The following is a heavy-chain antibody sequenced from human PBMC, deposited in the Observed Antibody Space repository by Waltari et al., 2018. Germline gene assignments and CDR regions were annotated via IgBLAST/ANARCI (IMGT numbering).Heavy chain of an antibody. CDR2: RDQDGSKT. Sequence: EVQLVESGGGLVQPGGSLRLSCAASGFYFSDYWMSWVRQAPGKGLEWGAKRDQDGSKTYYVDAVKGRFTNSRDNTKNLVYLQMRGRRDDDTAVYYCGRDRGFAYWGQGALVAVSA. V-gene: IGHV3-7*03. CDR3: GRDRGFAY. J-gene: IGHJ4*02. CDR1: GFYFSDYW.